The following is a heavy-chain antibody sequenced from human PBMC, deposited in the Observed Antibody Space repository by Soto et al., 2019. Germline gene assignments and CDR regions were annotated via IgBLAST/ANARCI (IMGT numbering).Heavy chain of an antibody. CDR1: GFTFSSYS. CDR2: ISSSSSTI. J-gene: IGHJ6*02. Sequence: PGESLKISCTASGFTFSSYSMNWVRQAPGKGLEWVSYISSSSSTIYYADSVKGRFTISRDNAKNSLYLQMNSLRDEDTAVYYCARDKVVAIFGVYYYGMDVWGQGTTVTVSS. D-gene: IGHD3-3*01. V-gene: IGHV3-48*02. CDR3: ARDKVVAIFGVYYYGMDV.